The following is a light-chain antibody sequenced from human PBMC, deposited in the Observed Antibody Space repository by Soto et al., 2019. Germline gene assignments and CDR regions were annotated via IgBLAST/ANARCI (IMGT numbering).Light chain of an antibody. CDR1: SGDIGRYNY. J-gene: IGLJ3*02. V-gene: IGLV2-14*01. Sequence: QSALTQPASVSGSPGHSITISCTGTSGDIGRYNYVSWYQQYPGKAPKVVIYEVTNRPSGVSNRFSGSKSGMTASLTISGLQAEDEADYYCTSYTTSATWVFGGGTKLTVL. CDR2: EVT. CDR3: TSYTTSATWV.